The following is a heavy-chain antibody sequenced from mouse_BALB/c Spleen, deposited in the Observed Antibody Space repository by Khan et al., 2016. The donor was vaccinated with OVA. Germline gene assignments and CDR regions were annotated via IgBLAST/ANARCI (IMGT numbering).Heavy chain of an antibody. CDR1: GYTFTSYW. J-gene: IGHJ3*01. Sequence: VQLQQSGAELAKPGASVKMSCKASGYTFTSYWMHWVKQRPGQGLEWIGYINPSTGYSEYNQKFKDKATLTADKSSSTAYMQLSSLTSDDSAVXYCASHGSSSAWFAYWGQGTLVTVSA. V-gene: IGHV1-7*01. CDR2: INPSTGYS. D-gene: IGHD1-1*01. CDR3: ASHGSSSAWFAY.